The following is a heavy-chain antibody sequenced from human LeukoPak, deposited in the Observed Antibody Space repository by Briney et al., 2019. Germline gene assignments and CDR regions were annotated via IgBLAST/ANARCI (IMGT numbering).Heavy chain of an antibody. J-gene: IGHJ4*02. CDR2: IIPIFGTA. D-gene: IGHD4-23*01. Sequence: SVKVSCKASGGTFSSYAISWVRQAPGQGLEWMGGIIPIFGTANYAQKFQGRVTITADESTSTAYMELSSLRSEDTAVYYCARDVGYGGNPGFGYWGQGTLVTVSS. CDR1: GGTFSSYA. V-gene: IGHV1-69*13. CDR3: ARDVGYGGNPGFGY.